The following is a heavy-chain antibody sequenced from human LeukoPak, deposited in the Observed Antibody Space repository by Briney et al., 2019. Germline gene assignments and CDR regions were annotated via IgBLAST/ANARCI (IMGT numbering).Heavy chain of an antibody. CDR1: GGSITSANW. J-gene: IGHJ3*02. CDR2: IYHTGNT. CDR3: ARRIADAFDI. D-gene: IGHD6-13*01. Sequence: SGTLSLTCAVSGGSITSANWWSWVRQSPGKGLEWIGEIYHTGNTNYNPSLNSRVSISLDTSKNQFSLKLSSVTAADTAVYYCARRIADAFDIWGQGTMVTVSS. V-gene: IGHV4-4*02.